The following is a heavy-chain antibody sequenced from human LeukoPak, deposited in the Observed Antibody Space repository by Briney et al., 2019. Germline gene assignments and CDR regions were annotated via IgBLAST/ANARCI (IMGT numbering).Heavy chain of an antibody. Sequence: KPGGSLRLSSAASGFTFSDSDYYLSWIRQAPGKGLEWVSDITSVSSYTKYADSVKGRFTISRDNAENSLYLQMNSLRADDTAVYYCARGNPGPDYWGQGTLVTVSS. D-gene: IGHD1-14*01. CDR2: ITSVSSYT. V-gene: IGHV3-11*06. CDR1: GFTFSDSDYY. CDR3: ARGNPGPDY. J-gene: IGHJ4*02.